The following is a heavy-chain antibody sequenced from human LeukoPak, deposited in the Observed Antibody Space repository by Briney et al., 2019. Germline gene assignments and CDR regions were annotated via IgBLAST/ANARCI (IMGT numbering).Heavy chain of an antibody. V-gene: IGHV4-61*02. CDR1: GGSISSGTYY. D-gene: IGHD3-22*01. J-gene: IGHJ4*02. CDR2: INTSGNT. CDR3: ARDWGSGYYFDY. Sequence: PSQTLSLTCTVSGGSISSGTYYWSWIRQPAGKGLEWIGRINTSGNTNYNPSLKSRVTISVDTSKNQFSLKLSSVTAADTAVYYCARDWGSGYYFDYWGQGTLVTVSS.